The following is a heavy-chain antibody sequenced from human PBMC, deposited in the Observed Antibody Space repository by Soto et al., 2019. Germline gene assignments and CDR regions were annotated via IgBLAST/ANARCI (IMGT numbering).Heavy chain of an antibody. CDR3: ARGIAVEPTANWFDP. D-gene: IGHD6-19*01. J-gene: IGHJ5*02. V-gene: IGHV1-18*01. CDR2: INVKNGNT. Sequence: QVQLVQSGGEVKKSGASVKVSCKASGYIVRSYGISWVRQAPGQGLEWMGWINVKNGNTKHVEKFQGRGTMTTDASTSTVYMELRNLTSDDTAVYYCARGIAVEPTANWFDPWGHGPLVIVSS. CDR1: GYIVRSYG.